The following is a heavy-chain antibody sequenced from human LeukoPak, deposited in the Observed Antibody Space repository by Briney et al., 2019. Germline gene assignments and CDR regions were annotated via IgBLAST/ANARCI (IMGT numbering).Heavy chain of an antibody. CDR3: ARYCSSTSCYSTFDY. CDR2: IYYSGST. J-gene: IGHJ4*02. CDR1: GGSISSSSYY. Sequence: SETLSLTCTVSGGSISSSSYYWGWIRQPPGKGLEWIGSIYYSGSTYYNPSLKSRVTISVDTSKNQFSLKLSSVTAADTAVYYCARYCSSTSCYSTFDYWGQGTLVTASS. V-gene: IGHV4-39*01. D-gene: IGHD2-2*01.